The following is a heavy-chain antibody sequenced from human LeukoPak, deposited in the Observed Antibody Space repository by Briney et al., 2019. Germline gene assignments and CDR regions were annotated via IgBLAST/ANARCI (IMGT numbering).Heavy chain of an antibody. CDR1: GRSISLGYY. D-gene: IGHD3-10*01. CDR3: TRDSGTTGEVKFDP. J-gene: IGHJ5*02. V-gene: IGHV4-4*07. Sequence: SETLSLTCTVSGRSISLGYYWGWIRQPPGKGLEWIGRIYGSGTITYNPSLKSRVTMSVDTSNNQFSLRLTSVTAADTAMYYCTRDSGTTGEVKFDPWGQGILVTVSS. CDR2: IYGSGTI.